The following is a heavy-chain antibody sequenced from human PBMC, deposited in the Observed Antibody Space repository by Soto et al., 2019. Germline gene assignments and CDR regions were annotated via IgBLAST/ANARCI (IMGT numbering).Heavy chain of an antibody. J-gene: IGHJ3*02. CDR3: AREKYGPRAFDI. CDR1: GFPFSSYG. D-gene: IGHD2-2*01. Sequence: GGSLRLSGAASGFPFSSYGMHWVRPAPGKGLEWVAVIWYDGSNKYYADSVKGRFTISRDNSKNTLYLQMNSLRAEDTAVYYCAREKYGPRAFDICGQGTMVTVSS. V-gene: IGHV3-33*01. CDR2: IWYDGSNK.